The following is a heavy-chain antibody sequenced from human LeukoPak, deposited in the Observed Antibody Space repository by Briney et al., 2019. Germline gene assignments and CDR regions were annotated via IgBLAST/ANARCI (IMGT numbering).Heavy chain of an antibody. Sequence: GGSLRLSCAASGFTVSSNYMSWVRQAPGKGLEWVSVIYSGGSTYYADSVKGRFTISRDNSKNTLYLQMNSLRAEDTAVYYCARSRGYSSSPWNYWGQGTLVTVSS. CDR2: IYSGGST. D-gene: IGHD6-6*01. V-gene: IGHV3-53*01. CDR3: ARSRGYSSSPWNY. CDR1: GFTVSSNY. J-gene: IGHJ4*02.